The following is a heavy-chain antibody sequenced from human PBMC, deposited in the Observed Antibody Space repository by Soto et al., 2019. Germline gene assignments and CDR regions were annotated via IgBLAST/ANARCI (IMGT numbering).Heavy chain of an antibody. CDR1: GGSISSSNW. Sequence: SETLSLTCAVSGGSISSSNWWSWVRQPPGKGLEWIGEIYHSGSTNYNPSLKSRVTISVDKSKNKFSLKLSSVTAADTAVYYCARARNYGSGKNYFDYWGQGTLVTVSS. D-gene: IGHD3-10*01. J-gene: IGHJ4*02. CDR2: IYHSGST. CDR3: ARARNYGSGKNYFDY. V-gene: IGHV4-4*02.